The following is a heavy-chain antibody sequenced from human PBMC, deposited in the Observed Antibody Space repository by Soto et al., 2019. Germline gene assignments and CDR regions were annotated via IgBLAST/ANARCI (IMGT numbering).Heavy chain of an antibody. D-gene: IGHD3-3*01. Sequence: GGSLRLSCVASGFTFSAYGMSWVRQAPGKGLQWVSSISDSGDNTYYADSVKGRFTISRDNSKNTLYLQMHSLRADDTAVYYCAKDAPRLVRIPHPIEPGFDFWGQGTLVTVAA. V-gene: IGHV3-23*01. CDR3: AKDAPRLVRIPHPIEPGFDF. CDR2: ISDSGDNT. CDR1: GFTFSAYG. J-gene: IGHJ4*02.